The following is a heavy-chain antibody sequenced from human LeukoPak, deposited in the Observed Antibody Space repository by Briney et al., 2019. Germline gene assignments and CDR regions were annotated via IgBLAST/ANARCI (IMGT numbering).Heavy chain of an antibody. D-gene: IGHD6-19*01. CDR1: GFXVSSNY. CDR3: ATGRQWLSFDY. Sequence: PGGSLRLSCGASGFXVSSNYMSWVRQAPGKGLEWVSVIYNGVNTNYADSVKGRFTISRDSSKNTLYLQMNSLRAEDTAVYYCATGRQWLSFDYWGQGTLVTVSS. V-gene: IGHV3-53*01. CDR2: IYNGVNT. J-gene: IGHJ4*02.